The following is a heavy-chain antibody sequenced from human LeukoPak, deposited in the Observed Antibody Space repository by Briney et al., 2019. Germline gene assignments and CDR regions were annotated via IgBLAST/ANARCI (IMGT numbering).Heavy chain of an antibody. CDR3: VRDRKYYYHMDV. V-gene: IGHV4-59*12. D-gene: IGHD1-14*01. J-gene: IGHJ6*04. CDR1: GGSISNYY. CDR2: IYYSGTT. Sequence: SETLSLTCTVSGGSISNYYWNWIRQPPGKGLELIGYIYYSGTTNYHPSLKSRVSISVYTSKHQFSLSLSSVPAADTAVYYCVRDRKYYYHMDVWGKGTTVTVSS.